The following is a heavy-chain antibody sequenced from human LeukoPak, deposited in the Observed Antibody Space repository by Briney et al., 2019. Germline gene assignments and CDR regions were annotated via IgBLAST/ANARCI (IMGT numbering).Heavy chain of an antibody. CDR1: GGPISSYY. V-gene: IGHV4-59*08. D-gene: IGHD3-3*01. CDR3: ARHHYDFWSGYLNWFDP. Sequence: SETLSLTCTVSGGPISSYYWSWIRQPPGKGLEWIGYIYYSGSTNYNPSLKSRVTISVDTSKNQFSLKLSSVTAADTAVYYCARHHYDFWSGYLNWFDPWGQGTLVTVSS. CDR2: IYYSGST. J-gene: IGHJ5*02.